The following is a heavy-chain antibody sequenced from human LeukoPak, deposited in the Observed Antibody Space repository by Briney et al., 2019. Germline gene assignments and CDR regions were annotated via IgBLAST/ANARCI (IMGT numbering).Heavy chain of an antibody. CDR2: IYPGDSDT. D-gene: IGHD2-2*01. Sequence: GESLKISCRGSGYSFTTYWIGWVRQMPEKGLEWMGIIYPGDSDTRNSPSFQGQVTMSADKSINTAYLQWSSLKASDTAMYYCARRQGCSSTSCPPDSWGQGTLVTVSS. CDR1: GYSFTTYW. V-gene: IGHV5-51*01. CDR3: ARRQGCSSTSCPPDS. J-gene: IGHJ4*02.